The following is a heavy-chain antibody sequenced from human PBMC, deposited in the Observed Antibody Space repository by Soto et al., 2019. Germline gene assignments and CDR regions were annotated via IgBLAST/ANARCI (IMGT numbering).Heavy chain of an antibody. V-gene: IGHV3-23*01. Sequence: GGSLRLSCTASGFTFSSYGMGWVRQAPGKGLQWVATIRGDGGQTHYTDSVKGRFSISRDNSKNTVYLQMDSLRAEDTAMYFCARDVDFDSDGCFAYWGQGTQVTVSS. CDR2: IRGDGGQT. D-gene: IGHD3-9*01. CDR3: ARDVDFDSDGCFAY. J-gene: IGHJ4*02. CDR1: GFTFSSYG.